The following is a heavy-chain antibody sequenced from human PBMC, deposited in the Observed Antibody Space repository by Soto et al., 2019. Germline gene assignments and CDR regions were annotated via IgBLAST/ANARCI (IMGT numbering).Heavy chain of an antibody. D-gene: IGHD5-18*01. CDR2: ISHSGST. CDR3: ARGAAMVDY. V-gene: IGHV4-30-2*01. J-gene: IGHJ4*02. Sequence: QLQLQESGSGLVKPSQTLSLTCAVSGGSISSGGYSWSWIRQPPGKGLECIGYISHSGSTYYNPSLKSRATISVDRSKNQFSLKLSSVTAADPVVYYCARGAAMVDYWGQGTLVTVSS. CDR1: GGSISSGGYS.